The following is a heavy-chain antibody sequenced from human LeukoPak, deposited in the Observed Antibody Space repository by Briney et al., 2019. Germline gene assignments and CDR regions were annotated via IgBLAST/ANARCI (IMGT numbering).Heavy chain of an antibody. Sequence: SETLSLTCTVSGGSISSHYWSWIRQPPGKELEWIGYIYYSGSTNYNPSLKSRVTISVDTSKNQFSLKLSSVTAADTAVYYCARRGYMDAFDIWGQGTMVTVSS. CDR1: GGSISSHY. D-gene: IGHD5-12*01. V-gene: IGHV4-59*11. CDR2: IYYSGST. CDR3: ARRGYMDAFDI. J-gene: IGHJ3*02.